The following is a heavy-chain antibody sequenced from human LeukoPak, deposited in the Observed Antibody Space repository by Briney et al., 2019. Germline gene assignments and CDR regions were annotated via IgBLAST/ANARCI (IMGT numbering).Heavy chain of an antibody. Sequence: VASVKVSCKASGYTFTSYYIHWVRHAPGQGLEWMGIINPSGGSTSYAQKFKGRVTMTRDMSTSTVYMELSGLRSEDTAVYYWARQEPAGRWFDPWGQGTLVTVSS. CDR3: ARQEPAGRWFDP. CDR2: INPSGGST. V-gene: IGHV1-46*01. D-gene: IGHD6-13*01. J-gene: IGHJ5*02. CDR1: GYTFTSYY.